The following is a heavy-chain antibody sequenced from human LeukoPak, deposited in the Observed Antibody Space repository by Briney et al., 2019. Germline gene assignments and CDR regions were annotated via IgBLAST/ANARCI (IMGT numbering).Heavy chain of an antibody. CDR2: ISRTSGSST. D-gene: IGHD6-13*01. J-gene: IGHJ4*02. CDR1: GFTFSDYY. Sequence: GGSLRLSCAASGFTFSDYYMNWVRQAQGKGLEWVSYISRTSGSSTNYADSVKGRFTVSRDNAKDSLYLQMNSLRAEDTAVYYCVRAPYSSSWYYFDYWGQGTLVTVSS. CDR3: VRAPYSSSWYYFDY. V-gene: IGHV3-11*05.